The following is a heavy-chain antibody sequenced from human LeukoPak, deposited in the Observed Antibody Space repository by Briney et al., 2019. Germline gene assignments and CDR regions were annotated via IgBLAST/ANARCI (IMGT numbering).Heavy chain of an antibody. D-gene: IGHD6-6*01. CDR1: GYTFTSYG. J-gene: IGHJ4*02. CDR2: ISAYNGNT. Sequence: ASVKVSCKASGYTFTSYGISWVRQAPGQGLEWMGWISAYNGNTNYAQKLQGRVTMTTDTSTSTAYIGLRSLRSDDTAVYYCARDMEQLTDFDYWGQGTLVTVSS. CDR3: ARDMEQLTDFDY. V-gene: IGHV1-18*01.